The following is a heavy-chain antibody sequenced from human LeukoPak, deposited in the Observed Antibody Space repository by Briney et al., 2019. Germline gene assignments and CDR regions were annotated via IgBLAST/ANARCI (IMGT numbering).Heavy chain of an antibody. CDR1: GGTFSSYA. D-gene: IGHD1-26*01. Sequence: ASVKVSCKASGGTFSSYAISWVRQAPGQGLEWMGWISAYNGNTNYAQKLQGRVTMTTDTSTSTAYMELRSLRSDDTAVYYCARSLVVGATYPYHWGQGTLVTVSS. CDR2: ISAYNGNT. V-gene: IGHV1-18*01. J-gene: IGHJ5*02. CDR3: ARSLVVGATYPYH.